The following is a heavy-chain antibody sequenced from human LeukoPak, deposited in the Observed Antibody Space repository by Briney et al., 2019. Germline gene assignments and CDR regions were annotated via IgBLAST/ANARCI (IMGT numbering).Heavy chain of an antibody. Sequence: PGGSLRLSCSASGFTFSSHAMHWVRQAPGKGLEYVSGISGDGARTYYADSVKGRFTISRDNSKNTLYVQMTSLRAEDTAVYYCVYQVQGVVKWGQGTLVTVSS. CDR1: GFTFSSHA. J-gene: IGHJ4*02. V-gene: IGHV3-64*05. CDR3: VYQVQGVVK. CDR2: ISGDGART. D-gene: IGHD3-3*01.